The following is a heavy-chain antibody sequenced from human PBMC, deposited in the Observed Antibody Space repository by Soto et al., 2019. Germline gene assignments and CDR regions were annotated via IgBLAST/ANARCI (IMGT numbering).Heavy chain of an antibody. CDR1: GGSISSYY. CDR2: IYCGGSN. D-gene: IGHD6-13*01. V-gene: IGHV4-4*07. Sequence: SETLSLTCTVSGGSISSYYWSWIRQPPGKGLEWIGRIYCGGSNNYNPSLKSRVTMSVDTSKNQFSLRLSSVTAADTAMYYCARGSSRWDYWGQGTLVTVSS. CDR3: ARGSSRWDY. J-gene: IGHJ4*02.